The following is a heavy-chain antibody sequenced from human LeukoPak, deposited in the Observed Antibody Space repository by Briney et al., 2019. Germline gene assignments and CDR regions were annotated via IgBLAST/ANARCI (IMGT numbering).Heavy chain of an antibody. D-gene: IGHD1-20*01. CDR1: GGSISSGGYY. J-gene: IGHJ6*02. V-gene: IGHV4-31*03. CDR2: IYYSGST. CDR3: ASRYHWNEPYYYYYYGMDV. Sequence: SETLSLTCTVSGGSISSGGYYWSWIRQHPGKGLEWIGYIYYSGSTYYNPSLKSRVTISVDTSKNQFSLKLSSVTAADTAVYYCASRYHWNEPYYYYYYGMDVWGQGTTVTVSS.